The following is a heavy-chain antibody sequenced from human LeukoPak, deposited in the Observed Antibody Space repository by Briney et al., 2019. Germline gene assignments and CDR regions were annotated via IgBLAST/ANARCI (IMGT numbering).Heavy chain of an antibody. J-gene: IGHJ1*01. CDR1: GFTFSSYE. CDR3: AKACSSRSRVLPPLYFQH. CDR2: ISSSGSTI. V-gene: IGHV3-48*03. Sequence: HSGGSLRLSCAASGFTFSSYEMNWVRQAPGKGLEWVSYISSSGSTIYYADSVKGRFTISRDNSKNTLYLQMNSLRAEDTAVYYCAKACSSRSRVLPPLYFQHWGQGTLVTVSS. D-gene: IGHD3-10*01.